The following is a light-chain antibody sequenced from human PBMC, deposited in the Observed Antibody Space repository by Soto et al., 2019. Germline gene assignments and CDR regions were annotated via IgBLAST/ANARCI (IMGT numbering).Light chain of an antibody. CDR2: EVT. CDR1: SSDVGGYNY. Sequence: QSALTQPASVSGSPGQSVTISCSGTSSDVGGYNYVSWYQQHPDKAPKLMIFEVTNRPSGVSNRFSGSKSGNTASLTISGLQAEDEAEYYCSSFTSSSTLVFGTGTKLTVL. J-gene: IGLJ1*01. V-gene: IGLV2-14*01. CDR3: SSFTSSSTLV.